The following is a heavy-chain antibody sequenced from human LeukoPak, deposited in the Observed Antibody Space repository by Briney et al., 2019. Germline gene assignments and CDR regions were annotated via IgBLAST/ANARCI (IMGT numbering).Heavy chain of an antibody. CDR1: GYTFTGYY. D-gene: IGHD3-22*01. V-gene: IGHV1-2*02. Sequence: ASVKVSCKASGYTFTGYYMHWVRQAPGQGLEWMGWIKPNSGGTNYARKFQGRVTMTRDTSISTAYMELSRLTSDDTAVYYCARVFYWGTSGEFRSGYHNMAFDYWGQGTLVTVSS. J-gene: IGHJ4*02. CDR2: IKPNSGGT. CDR3: ARVFYWGTSGEFRSGYHNMAFDY.